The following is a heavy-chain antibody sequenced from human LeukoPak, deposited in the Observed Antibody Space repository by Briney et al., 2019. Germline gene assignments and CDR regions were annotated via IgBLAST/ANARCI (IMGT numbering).Heavy chain of an antibody. J-gene: IGHJ3*02. CDR3: TRASVFDALDI. V-gene: IGHV3-30*14. CDR2: ISYDGSNK. Sequence: GRSLRLSCAASGFTFSSYAMHWVRQAPGKGLEWVAVISYDGSNKYYADSVKGRFTISRDISKNTLYLQMHSLRAEDTAAYYCTRASVFDALDIWGQGTMVTVSS. CDR1: GFTFSSYA.